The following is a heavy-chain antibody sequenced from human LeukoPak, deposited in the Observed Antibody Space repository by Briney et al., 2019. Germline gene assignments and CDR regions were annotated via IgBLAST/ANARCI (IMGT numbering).Heavy chain of an antibody. V-gene: IGHV4-4*07. CDR2: IYTGGSA. CDR1: GGSISSYY. J-gene: IGHJ4*02. Sequence: PSETLSPTCTVSGGSISSYYWSWIRQPAGKGLEWIGRIYTGGSANYNPSLKSRVTMSADTSKNQVSLKLTSVTAADTAVYYCTREPLPWGQGTLVTVSS. CDR3: TREPLP.